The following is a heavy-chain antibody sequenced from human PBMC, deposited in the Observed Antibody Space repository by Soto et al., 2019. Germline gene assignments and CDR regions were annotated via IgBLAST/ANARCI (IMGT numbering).Heavy chain of an antibody. D-gene: IGHD3-22*01. CDR2: ISGGGGGT. V-gene: IGHV3-23*01. CDR1: GITFDNFA. Sequence: GGCLRLSCTTSGITFDNFAMSWVRQAPGRGLEWVSAISGGGGGTYYADSVKGRFIISRDNSKNTVYLQVNGLRPDDTAVYYCAKDVHYDSIGGFDHWGERTLATVPS. J-gene: IGHJ4*02. CDR3: AKDVHYDSIGGFDH.